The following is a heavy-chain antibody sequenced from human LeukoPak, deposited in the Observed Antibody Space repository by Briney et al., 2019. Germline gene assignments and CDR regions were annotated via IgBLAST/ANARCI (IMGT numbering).Heavy chain of an antibody. Sequence: PVASVKVSCTASGYTFTGYYMHWVRQAPGQGLEWMGWLNPNSGGTNYAQKFQGRVTMTRDTSISTAYMELSRLRSDDTAVYYCARGQRHYYDISGQPWPAGYWGQGTLVTVSS. D-gene: IGHD3-22*01. V-gene: IGHV1-2*02. CDR1: GYTFTGYY. CDR2: LNPNSGGT. J-gene: IGHJ4*02. CDR3: ARGQRHYYDISGQPWPAGY.